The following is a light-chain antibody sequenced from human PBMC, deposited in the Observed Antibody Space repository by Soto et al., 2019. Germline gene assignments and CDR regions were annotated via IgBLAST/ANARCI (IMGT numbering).Light chain of an antibody. Sequence: DIQMTQSPSPLTASVGDRVTITCGASHGISNHLAWYQQKPGNVPKLLIYAASTLQSGVQSRFSGSGSGTDFTLSISSLQPEDVAAYYCQRYNSDPLTFGGGTKVDSK. J-gene: IGKJ4*01. CDR3: QRYNSDPLT. V-gene: IGKV1-27*01. CDR2: AAS. CDR1: HGISNH.